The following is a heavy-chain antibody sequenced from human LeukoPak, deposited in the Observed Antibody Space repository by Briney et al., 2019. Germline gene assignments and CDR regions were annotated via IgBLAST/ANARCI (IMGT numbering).Heavy chain of an antibody. CDR1: GYSISSGFY. CDR3: ARGRFWAVAGTGYYFDY. J-gene: IGHJ4*02. CDR2: IYHSGST. Sequence: SETLSLTCTVSGYSISSGFYWGWIRQPPGKGLEWIGSIYHSGSTHYNPSLKSRVTISVDTSKNQFSLKLSSVTAADTAVYYCARGRFWAVAGTGYYFDYWGQGTLVTVSS. D-gene: IGHD6-19*01. V-gene: IGHV4-38-2*02.